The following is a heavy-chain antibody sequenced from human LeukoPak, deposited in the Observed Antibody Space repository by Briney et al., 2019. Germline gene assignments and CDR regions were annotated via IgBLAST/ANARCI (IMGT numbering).Heavy chain of an antibody. CDR3: ARDLDSGSYYGRYDY. J-gene: IGHJ4*02. CDR2: ISSSSSYI. CDR1: GFTFSSYS. D-gene: IGHD1-26*01. Sequence: GGSLRLSCAASGFTFSSYSMNWVRQARGKGLEWVSSISSSSSYIYYADSVKGRFTISRDNAKNSLYLQMNSLRAEDTAVYYCARDLDSGSYYGRYDYWGQGTLVTVSS. V-gene: IGHV3-21*01.